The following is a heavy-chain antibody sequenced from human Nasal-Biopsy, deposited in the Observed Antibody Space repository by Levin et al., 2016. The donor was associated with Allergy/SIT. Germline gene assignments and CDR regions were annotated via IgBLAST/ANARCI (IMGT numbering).Heavy chain of an antibody. CDR3: SRGYCSGGSCYLRY. Sequence: SETLSLTCAVSNGSLSGYHWSWMRQSPGKGLEWIGEISHRGSVVYNPSFKARVTMSVDNSENQFSLKLSSVTAADTALYFCSRGYCSGGSCYLRYWGPGTLVTVSS. D-gene: IGHD2-15*01. CDR2: ISHRGSV. V-gene: IGHV4-34*01. CDR1: NGSLSGYH. J-gene: IGHJ4*02.